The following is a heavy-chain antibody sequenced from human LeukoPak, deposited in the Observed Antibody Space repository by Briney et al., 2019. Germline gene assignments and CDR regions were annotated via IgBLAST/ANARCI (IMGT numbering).Heavy chain of an antibody. Sequence: SVTVSFKASADTFIKYAISWVRQTPGQGLEWMGGFIPIFATANYAQRFQGRVTITADESSNTVYMELSSVRSEDTAVYYCARGSYSCVQLSYFYYFLDVWGTGTTVTVSS. CDR2: FIPIFATA. D-gene: IGHD5-18*01. CDR1: ADTFIKYA. CDR3: ARGSYSCVQLSYFYYFLDV. J-gene: IGHJ6*03. V-gene: IGHV1-69*13.